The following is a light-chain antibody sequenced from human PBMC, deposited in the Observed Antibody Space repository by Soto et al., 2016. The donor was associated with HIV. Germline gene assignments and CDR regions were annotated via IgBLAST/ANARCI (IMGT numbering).Light chain of an antibody. J-gene: IGLJ2*01. Sequence: SYELTQPPSVSVAPGKTATITCGGNNIGSKSVHWYQQKPGQAPVLVIYDDRARPSGIPARFSGSTSGDSATLTISRVEVEDEADYYCQVWDSRADGLFGGGTKLTVL. CDR2: DDR. V-gene: IGLV3-21*04. CDR3: QVWDSRADGL. CDR1: NIGSKS.